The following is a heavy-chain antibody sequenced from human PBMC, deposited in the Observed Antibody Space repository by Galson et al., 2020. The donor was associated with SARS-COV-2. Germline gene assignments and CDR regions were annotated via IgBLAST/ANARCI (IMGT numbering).Heavy chain of an antibody. CDR3: AKEFAAPQPEILLWFGELLSGYYFDY. J-gene: IGHJ4*02. CDR1: GFTFSSYA. D-gene: IGHD3-10*01. V-gene: IGHV3-23*01. CDR2: ISGSGGST. Sequence: GGSLRLSCAASGFTFSSYAMSWVRQAPGTGLEWVSAISGSGGSTYYADSVKGRFTISRDNSKNTLYLQMNSLRADDTAVYYCAKEFAAPQPEILLWFGELLSGYYFDYWGQGTLVTVSS.